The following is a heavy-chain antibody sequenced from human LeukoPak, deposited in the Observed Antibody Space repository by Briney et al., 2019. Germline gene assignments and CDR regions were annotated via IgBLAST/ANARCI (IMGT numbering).Heavy chain of an antibody. V-gene: IGHV3-20*04. CDR3: ARGGAARPDF. CDR2: IKWDGGRT. Sequence: GGSLRLSCAASGFTFDDHGMSWVRQAPGKGLEWVSGIKWDGGRTGYADSVKGRFTISKDNAKNSLYLQMNSLRVEDTAVYYCARGGAARPDFWGQGTLVTVSS. J-gene: IGHJ4*02. D-gene: IGHD6-6*01. CDR1: GFTFDDHG.